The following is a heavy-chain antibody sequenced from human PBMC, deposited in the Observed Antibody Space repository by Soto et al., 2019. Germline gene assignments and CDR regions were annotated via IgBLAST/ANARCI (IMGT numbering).Heavy chain of an antibody. V-gene: IGHV1-18*01. J-gene: IGHJ4*02. CDR2: ISAYTGDT. CDR3: TRYFYDSSGYSHFDY. D-gene: IGHD3-22*01. CDR1: GYTFTTYG. Sequence: ASVKDSCKASGYTFTTYGISWVRQAPGQGLEWVGWISAYTGDTNYAQKLQGRVTMTTETSTSTGYMELRSLRSDDTAVYYCTRYFYDSSGYSHFDYWGLGTLVTVSS.